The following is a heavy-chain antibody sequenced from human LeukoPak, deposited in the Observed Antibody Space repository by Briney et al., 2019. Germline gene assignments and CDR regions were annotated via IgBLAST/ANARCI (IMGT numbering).Heavy chain of an antibody. CDR2: INHIGST. J-gene: IGHJ4*02. CDR3: ARDVGRYGAGSNFDN. Sequence: PSETLSLTCAVYGGSFSGYYWSWIRQPPGKGLEWIGEINHIGSTNYNQSLKSRVTISVDTSKNQFSLKLSSVTAADTAAYFCARDVGRYGAGSNFDNCGQRALGTVSP. D-gene: IGHD3-10*01. V-gene: IGHV4-34*01. CDR1: GGSFSGYY.